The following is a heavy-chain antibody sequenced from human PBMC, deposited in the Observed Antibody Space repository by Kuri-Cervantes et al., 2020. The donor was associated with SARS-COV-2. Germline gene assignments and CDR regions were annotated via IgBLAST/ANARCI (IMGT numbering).Heavy chain of an antibody. CDR1: GGSISSYY. D-gene: IGHD3-3*01. CDR2: IYYSGST. V-gene: IGHV4-59*12. CDR3: ARLNDFWSGYPYGMDV. Sequence: SETLSLTCTVSGGSISSYYWGWIRQPPGKGLEWIGYIYYSGSTNYNPSLKSRVTISVDTSKNQFSLKLSSVTAADTAVYYCARLNDFWSGYPYGMDVWGQGTTVTVSS. J-gene: IGHJ6*02.